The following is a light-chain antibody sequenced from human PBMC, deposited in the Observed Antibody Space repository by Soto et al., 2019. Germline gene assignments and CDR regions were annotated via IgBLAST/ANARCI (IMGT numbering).Light chain of an antibody. CDR3: MQALQTPRT. J-gene: IGKJ1*01. V-gene: IGKV2-28*01. CDR1: QSLLHSNGYNY. Sequence: DIVMTQSPLSLPVTPGEPASISCRSSQSLLHSNGYNYLDWYLQKPGQSPQLLIYLGSNRASGLPDRFSGSGSGTDFTLKISRVEAEDVGVYYYMQALQTPRTFGQGTKVEIK. CDR2: LGS.